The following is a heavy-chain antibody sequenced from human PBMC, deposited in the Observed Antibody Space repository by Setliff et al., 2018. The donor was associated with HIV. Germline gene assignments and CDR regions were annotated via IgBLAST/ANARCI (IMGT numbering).Heavy chain of an antibody. CDR1: GGSISSHY. Sequence: KPSETLSLTCTVSGGSISSHYWSWIRQPPGKGLEWIGSIYYSGSTNYNPSLKSRVTISVDTAKNQFSLELSSVTAADTAVYYCAREGGLWFGELLSYWGQGTLVTVS. D-gene: IGHD3-10*01. V-gene: IGHV4-59*11. CDR3: AREGGLWFGELLSY. CDR2: IYYSGST. J-gene: IGHJ4*02.